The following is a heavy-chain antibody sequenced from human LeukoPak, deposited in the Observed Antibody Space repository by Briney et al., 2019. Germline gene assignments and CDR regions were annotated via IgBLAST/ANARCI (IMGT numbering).Heavy chain of an antibody. Sequence: SETPSLTCTVSGGSISSSNYYWGWIRQPPGKGLEWIGSIFYSGNTYYNPSLKSRVTISIDTSKNQFSLKLSSVTAADTAVYYCARRHYEMRFDPWGQGTLVTVSS. V-gene: IGHV4-39*01. CDR2: IFYSGNT. J-gene: IGHJ5*02. D-gene: IGHD3-3*01. CDR3: ARRHYEMRFDP. CDR1: GGSISSSNYY.